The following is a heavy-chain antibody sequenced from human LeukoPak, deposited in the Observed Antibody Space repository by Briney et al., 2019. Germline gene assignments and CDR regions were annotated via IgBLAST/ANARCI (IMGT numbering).Heavy chain of an antibody. Sequence: GGSLRLSCAASGFTFSSYAMSWVRQAPGKGLEWVSVISGSGGRTYYADSVKGRFAISRDNSKNTLYLQMNSLRAEDTAVYYCVKEIYGDSTGGRFQHWGQGTLVTVSS. V-gene: IGHV3-23*01. CDR1: GFTFSSYA. CDR3: VKEIYGDSTGGRFQH. CDR2: ISGSGGRT. J-gene: IGHJ1*01. D-gene: IGHD4-17*01.